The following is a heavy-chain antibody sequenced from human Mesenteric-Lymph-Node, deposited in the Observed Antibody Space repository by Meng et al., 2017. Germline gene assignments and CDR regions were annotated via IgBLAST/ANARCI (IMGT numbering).Heavy chain of an antibody. Sequence: QVQLQEYVPGLVKRSDTPSPSCTVSGYSISSTTWRGWIRQPPGKGLEWIEYIYYSGSTSYNPSLKSRVTMSVDTSKNQFSLNLNSVTAVDTAVYYCARNVPGTSAYYDWGQGTLVTVSS. V-gene: IGHV4-28*01. CDR2: IYYSGST. J-gene: IGHJ4*02. D-gene: IGHD3-22*01. CDR1: GYSISSTTW. CDR3: ARNVPGTSAYYD.